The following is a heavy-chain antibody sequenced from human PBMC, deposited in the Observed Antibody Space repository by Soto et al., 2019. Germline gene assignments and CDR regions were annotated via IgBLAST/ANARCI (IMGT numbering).Heavy chain of an antibody. J-gene: IGHJ6*03. CDR1: GDSVSSNSAA. CDR3: AGSHAHQWYDMEE. Sequence: QVQLQESGPGLVKPSQTLSLTCAISGDSVSSNSAAWNWIRLSPSRGLEWLARTYYRSRWYNDYAVSVRSLITVNPDTAENQPCLHLPSVTPEDTVVYYCAGSHAHQWYDMEEWGNGPTVTVSS. D-gene: IGHD6-19*01. CDR2: TYYRSRWYN. V-gene: IGHV6-1*01.